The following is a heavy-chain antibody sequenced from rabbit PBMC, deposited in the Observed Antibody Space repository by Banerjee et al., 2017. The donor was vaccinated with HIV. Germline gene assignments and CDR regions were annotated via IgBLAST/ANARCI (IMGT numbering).Heavy chain of an antibody. D-gene: IGHD6-1*01. J-gene: IGHJ3*01. V-gene: IGHV1S45*01. Sequence: QEQLVESGGGLVQPEGSLTLTCTASGFSFSSSYYMCWVRQAPGKGLEWIGCIYAGSSGNTYYASWAKGRFTISKPSSTTVTLQMTSLTAADTATYFCARGAAYAGYAADLWGQGTLVTVS. CDR3: ARGAAYAGYAADL. CDR1: GFSFSSSYY. CDR2: IYAGSSGNT.